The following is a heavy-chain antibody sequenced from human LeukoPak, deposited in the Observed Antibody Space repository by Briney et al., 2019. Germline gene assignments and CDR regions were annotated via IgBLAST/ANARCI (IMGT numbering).Heavy chain of an antibody. CDR3: ARDGGGSGRNYYYGLDV. Sequence: GGSLRLSCAASGFIFCNYRMNWVRRAPGKGLEWVSSISRGSYIYYADSVKGRFTISRDNAKNSLYLQMNSLRAEDTAVYYCARDGGGSGRNYYYGLDVWGQGTTVTVSS. V-gene: IGHV3-21*01. J-gene: IGHJ6*02. D-gene: IGHD3-10*01. CDR2: ISRGSYI. CDR1: GFIFCNYR.